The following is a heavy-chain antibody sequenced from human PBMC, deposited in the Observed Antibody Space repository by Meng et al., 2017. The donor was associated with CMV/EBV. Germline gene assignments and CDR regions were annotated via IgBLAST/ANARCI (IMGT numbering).Heavy chain of an antibody. CDR1: GGSFSGYS. D-gene: IGHD3-3*01. J-gene: IGHJ5*02. CDR3: ARVWVRPAVLRFLKSVRFDP. CDR2: INHSGST. Sequence: QAQPLQWGSGRLKPSGTLPLTCAGDGGSFSGYSWSGIRQPPWKGLEWIGEINHSGSTNYNPSLKSRVTISVDTSKNQFSLKLSSVTAADTAVYYCARVWVRPAVLRFLKSVRFDPWGQGTLVTVSS. V-gene: IGHV4-34*01.